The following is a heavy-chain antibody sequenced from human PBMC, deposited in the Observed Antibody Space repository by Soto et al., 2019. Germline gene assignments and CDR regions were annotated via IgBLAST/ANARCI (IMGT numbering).Heavy chain of an antibody. D-gene: IGHD3-10*01. Sequence: QITLKESGPTLVQPTQTLTLTCTFSGFSLSTRDVGVGWIRQPPGKALEWLTLIYWDDYKHYSQSLKTRLAITKDTSKNQVVLTMTNMDPVDTATYYCAQKGRGYFDYWGQGTLVTVSS. CDR1: GFSLSTRDVG. V-gene: IGHV2-5*02. CDR2: IYWDDYK. CDR3: AQKGRGYFDY. J-gene: IGHJ4*02.